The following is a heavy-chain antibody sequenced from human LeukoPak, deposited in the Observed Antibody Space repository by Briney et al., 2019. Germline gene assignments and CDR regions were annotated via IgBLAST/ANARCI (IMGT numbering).Heavy chain of an antibody. J-gene: IGHJ4*02. D-gene: IGHD3-3*01. CDR2: ISSNGGST. Sequence: GGSLRLSCAASGLTFSSYAMHWVRQAPGKGLEYVSAISSNGGSTYYANSVKGRFTISRDNSKNTLYLQMGSLTAEDMAVYYCARTYYDFWSGYYPPSPQYYFDYWGQGTLVTVSS. CDR1: GLTFSSYA. CDR3: ARTYYDFWSGYYPPSPQYYFDY. V-gene: IGHV3-64*01.